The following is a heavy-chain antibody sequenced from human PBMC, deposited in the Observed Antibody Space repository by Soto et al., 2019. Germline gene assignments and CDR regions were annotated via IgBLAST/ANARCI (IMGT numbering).Heavy chain of an antibody. V-gene: IGHV3-7*01. CDR2: IKEDGSDK. D-gene: IGHD3-9*01. Sequence: QPGGSLRLSCAASGFTFTKYWMNWVRQAPGKGLEWLANIKEDGSDKYYVDSAKGRFTISRDNAKNSLYLQMNSLRAEDTAVYYCTRGRYGEGPQLDYWGQGALVTVSS. CDR3: TRGRYGEGPQLDY. CDR1: GFTFTKYW. J-gene: IGHJ4*02.